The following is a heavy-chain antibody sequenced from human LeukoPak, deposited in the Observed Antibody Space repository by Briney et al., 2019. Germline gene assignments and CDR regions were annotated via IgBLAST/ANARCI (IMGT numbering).Heavy chain of an antibody. J-gene: IGHJ5*02. Sequence: GASVKVSCKASGYTFTSYDINWVRQATGQGLEWMGWMNPNSGNTGYAQKFQGRVTMTRNTSISTAYMELSSLRSEDTAVYYCATVRYYYDSSGYFRWFDPWGQGTLVTVSS. V-gene: IGHV1-8*01. CDR1: GYTFTSYD. D-gene: IGHD3-22*01. CDR3: ATVRYYYDSSGYFRWFDP. CDR2: MNPNSGNT.